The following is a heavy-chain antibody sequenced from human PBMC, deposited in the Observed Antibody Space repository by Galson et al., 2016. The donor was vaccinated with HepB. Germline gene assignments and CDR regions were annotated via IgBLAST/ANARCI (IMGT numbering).Heavy chain of an antibody. CDR3: AKAMVGKDVFDM. V-gene: IGHV3-23*01. J-gene: IGHJ3*02. CDR2: ISGSGESA. Sequence: SLRLSCAASGFTFSSCAMNWVRQAPGRGLEWVSTISGSGESAHNADSVKGRFTISRDNSKNTLFLQMNSLRAEDTAVYYCAKAMVGKDVFDMWGQGTMVTVS. D-gene: IGHD3-10*02. CDR1: GFTFSSCA.